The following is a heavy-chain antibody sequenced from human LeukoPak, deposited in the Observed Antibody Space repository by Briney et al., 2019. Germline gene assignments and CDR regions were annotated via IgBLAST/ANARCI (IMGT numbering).Heavy chain of an antibody. CDR2: IYTSGST. J-gene: IGHJ3*02. CDR1: GGSISSGSYY. D-gene: IGHD3-3*01. V-gene: IGHV4-61*02. Sequence: SETLSLTCTVSGGSISSGSYYWSWIRQPAGKGLEWIGRIYTSGSTNYNPSLKSRVTISVDTSKNQFSLKLSSVTAADTAVYYCARAASQFLEWLFDAFDIWGQGTMVTVSS. CDR3: ARAASQFLEWLFDAFDI.